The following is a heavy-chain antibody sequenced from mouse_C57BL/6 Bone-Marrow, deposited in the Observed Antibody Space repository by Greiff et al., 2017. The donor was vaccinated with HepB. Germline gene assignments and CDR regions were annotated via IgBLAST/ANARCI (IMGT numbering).Heavy chain of an antibody. V-gene: IGHV3-6*01. CDR2: ISYDGSN. D-gene: IGHD1-1*01. J-gene: IGHJ3*01. CDR1: GYSITSGYY. Sequence: EVQLQESGPGLVKPSQSLSLTCSVTGYSITSGYYWNWIRQFPGNKLEWMGYISYDGSNNYNPSLKNRISITRDTSKNQFFLKLNSVTTEDTATYYCANYYGSSYPAWFAYWGQGTLVTVSA. CDR3: ANYYGSSYPAWFAY.